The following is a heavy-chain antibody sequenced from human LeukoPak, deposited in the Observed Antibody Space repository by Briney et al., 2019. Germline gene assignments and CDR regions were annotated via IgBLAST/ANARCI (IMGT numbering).Heavy chain of an antibody. CDR2: IYYSGST. CDR3: ARGELQHDY. J-gene: IGHJ4*02. D-gene: IGHD5-18*01. CDR1: GGSISSSSYY. V-gene: IGHV4-39*01. Sequence: SETLSLTCTVSGGSISSSSYYWGWIRQPPGKGLEWIGSIYYSGSTYYNPSLKSRVTISIDTSKNQFSLKLSSVTAADTAVYYCARGELQHDYWGQGTLVTVSS.